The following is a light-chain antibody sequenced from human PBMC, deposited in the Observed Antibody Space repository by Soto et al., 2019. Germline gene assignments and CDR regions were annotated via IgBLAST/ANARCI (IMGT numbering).Light chain of an antibody. CDR1: RSISGW. V-gene: IGKV1-5*03. CDR3: QQYQSYSRT. CDR2: KAT. J-gene: IGKJ1*01. Sequence: DIQMTQDPSTRSASVGDRVTIICRTSRSISGWLVWYQQKPGKAPKLMIYKATILASGVPSRFSASGSGTEITLNCSSLQPVYFATEYSQQYQSYSRTFGQGTQVDIK.